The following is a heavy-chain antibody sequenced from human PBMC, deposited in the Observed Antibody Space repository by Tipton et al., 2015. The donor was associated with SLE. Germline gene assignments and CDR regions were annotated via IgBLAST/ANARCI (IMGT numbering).Heavy chain of an antibody. CDR2: VHTSGST. CDR3: ARLQYIFGGMDV. CDR1: GDSIGSGSYY. J-gene: IGHJ6*03. D-gene: IGHD3-3*01. V-gene: IGHV4-61*02. Sequence: LRLSCTVSGDSIGSGSYYWIWIRQPAGKGLEGIGRVHTSGSTNYNPSLKSRVSISVDTSKSQFSLTLRSVTAADTAVYYCARLQYIFGGMDVWGEGPTVTVSS.